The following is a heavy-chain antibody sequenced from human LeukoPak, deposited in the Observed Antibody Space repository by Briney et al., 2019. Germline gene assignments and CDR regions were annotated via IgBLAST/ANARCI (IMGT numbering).Heavy chain of an antibody. CDR2: IYYSGST. V-gene: IGHV4-38-2*02. J-gene: IGHJ4*02. D-gene: IGHD3-10*01. CDR1: GYSISSGYY. CDR3: ARDRSYGSGTD. Sequence: SETLSLTCTVSGYSISSGYYWGWIRQPPGKGLEWIGSIYYSGSTYYSPSLKSRVTISVDTSKNQFSLKLTSVTAADTAVYYCARDRSYGSGTDWGQGTLVTVPS.